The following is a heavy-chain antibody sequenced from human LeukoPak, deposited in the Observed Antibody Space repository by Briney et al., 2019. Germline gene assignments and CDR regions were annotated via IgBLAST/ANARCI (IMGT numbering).Heavy chain of an antibody. Sequence: GGSLRLSCAASGFTFTTYWMSWVRQAPGKVLEWVANINQDGSEKYYVDSVKGRFTISRDNAKNSLYLQMNSLRAEDTGVYYCVRAPATNEWRCMDYWGQGTLVTVSS. CDR1: GFTFTTYW. J-gene: IGHJ4*02. CDR2: INQDGSEK. V-gene: IGHV3-7*01. CDR3: VRAPATNEWRCMDY. D-gene: IGHD2-8*02.